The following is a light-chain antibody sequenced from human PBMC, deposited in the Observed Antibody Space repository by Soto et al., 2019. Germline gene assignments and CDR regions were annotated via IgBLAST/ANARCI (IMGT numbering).Light chain of an antibody. CDR3: QQTFSTYVS. CDR2: AAS. CDR1: QTISSY. Sequence: DNQMAQFPSSVSASVGDRVTISWRASQTISSYLHWYQLKPGQAPKLLIYAASSLQSGVPSRFSGSGSGTEFTLTISSLQPEDFATYFCQQTFSTYVSFGGGTKVDI. J-gene: IGKJ4*01. V-gene: IGKV1-39*01.